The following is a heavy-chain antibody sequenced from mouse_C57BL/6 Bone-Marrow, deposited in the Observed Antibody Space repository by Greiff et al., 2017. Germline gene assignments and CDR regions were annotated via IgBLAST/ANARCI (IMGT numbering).Heavy chain of an antibody. CDR2: ISSGGDYI. Sequence: EVKLMESGGDLVKPGGSLKLSCAASGFTFSSYGMSWVPQTPEKRLEWVAYISSGGDYIYYADTVKGRFTISRDNARNTLYLQMSSLKSEDTAMXYCTRDPDSSGYVAFAYWGQGTLVTVSA. CDR1: GFTFSSYG. J-gene: IGHJ3*01. D-gene: IGHD3-2*02. CDR3: TRDPDSSGYVAFAY. V-gene: IGHV5-9-1*02.